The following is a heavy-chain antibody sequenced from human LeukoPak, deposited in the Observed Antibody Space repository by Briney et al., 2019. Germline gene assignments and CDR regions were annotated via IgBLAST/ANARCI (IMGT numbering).Heavy chain of an antibody. D-gene: IGHD3-3*01. CDR1: GFTFSSYG. Sequence: PGGSLRLSCAASGFTFSSYGMHWVRQAPGKGLEWVAVISYDGSNKYYADSVKGRFTISRDNSKNTLYLQMNSLRAEDTAVYYCASPRDYDFWSGYYTGYYYGMDVWGQGTTVTVSS. J-gene: IGHJ6*02. V-gene: IGHV3-30*03. CDR2: ISYDGSNK. CDR3: ASPRDYDFWSGYYTGYYYGMDV.